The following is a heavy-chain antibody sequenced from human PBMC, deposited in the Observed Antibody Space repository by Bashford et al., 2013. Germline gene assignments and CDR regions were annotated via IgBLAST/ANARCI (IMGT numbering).Heavy chain of an antibody. Sequence: SETLSLTCTVSGGSISSSSYYWGWVRQPPGKGLEWIGYIYYSGSTNYNPSLKSRITISVDTSKNQFSLNLRSVTAADTAVYYCATLSRLEWLLNFLLLRTGLDVWGPRGPRSPSP. D-gene: IGHD3-3*01. CDR1: GGSISSSSYY. CDR2: IYYSGST. CDR3: ATLSRLEWLLNFLLLRTGLDV. J-gene: IGHJ6*01. V-gene: IGHV4-61*05.